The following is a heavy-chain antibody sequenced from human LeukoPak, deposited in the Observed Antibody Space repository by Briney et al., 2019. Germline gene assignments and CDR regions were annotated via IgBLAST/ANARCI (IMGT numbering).Heavy chain of an antibody. CDR1: GFTFSSYG. CDR3: VNPRGKFCGTTSCSVMDV. J-gene: IGHJ6*03. D-gene: IGHD2-2*01. V-gene: IGHV3-30*18. Sequence: GGSLRLSCAASGFTFSSYGMHWVRQAPGKGLEWVAVISYDGSNKYYADSVKGRFTISRDNSKNTLYLQMNSLRAEDTAVYYCVNPRGKFCGTTSCSVMDVWGKGTTVIVSS. CDR2: ISYDGSNK.